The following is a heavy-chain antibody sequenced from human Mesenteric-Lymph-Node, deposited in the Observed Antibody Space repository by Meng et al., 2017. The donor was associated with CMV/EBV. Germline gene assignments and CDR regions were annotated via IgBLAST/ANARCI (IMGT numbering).Heavy chain of an antibody. Sequence: GSLRLSCTVSGGSISSYYWSWIRQPPGKGLEWIGYIYYTGSTNYNPSLKSRVTMSVDTSKNQFSLKLSSVTAADTAVYYCALKGSYCSNGICYRALDYWGQGTLVTVSS. CDR2: IYYTGST. CDR1: GGSISSYY. V-gene: IGHV4-59*12. D-gene: IGHD2-8*01. CDR3: ALKGSYCSNGICYRALDY. J-gene: IGHJ4*02.